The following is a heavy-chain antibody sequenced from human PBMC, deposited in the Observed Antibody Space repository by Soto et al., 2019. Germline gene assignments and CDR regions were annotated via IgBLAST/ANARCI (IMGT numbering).Heavy chain of an antibody. CDR2: IYYSGST. CDR3: ARHQDSTGLSYSWFDT. Sequence: TLSLTCTVSGGSISSSSYYWGCIRQPPGKGLEWIGSIYYSGSTYYNPSLKSRGTISVDTSKNQFSLNLSSVTAADTALYYCARHQDSTGLSYSWFDTWGQGSLVRVPS. CDR1: GGSISSSSYY. V-gene: IGHV4-39*01. J-gene: IGHJ5*02. D-gene: IGHD6-19*01.